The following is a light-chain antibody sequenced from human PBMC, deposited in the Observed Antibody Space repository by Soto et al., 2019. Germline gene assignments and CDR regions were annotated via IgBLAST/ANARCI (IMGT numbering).Light chain of an antibody. J-gene: IGKJ1*01. Sequence: DIQITQSPSTLSASVGDRVTITCRASQSISSWLAWYQQKPGKAPKLLIQAASSLQSGVPSRFSGSASGTEFTLTISSPQPEDLASYYCLQDHSYPWTFGQGTKVDIK. V-gene: IGKV1-5*01. CDR2: AAS. CDR1: QSISSW. CDR3: LQDHSYPWT.